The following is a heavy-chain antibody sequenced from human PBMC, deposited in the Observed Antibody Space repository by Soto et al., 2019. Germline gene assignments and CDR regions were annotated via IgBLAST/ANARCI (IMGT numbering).Heavy chain of an antibody. CDR3: STLRGYLYFDP. CDR1: GGSISSGAYS. Sequence: QLQLQESGSGLVKPSQTLSLTCAVSGGSISSGAYSWSWIRQPPGKGLEWIGYILHSGSTYYNPSLKSRVTTSVYRSKNQFTLKLSSVTAADTAVYYCSTLRGYLYFDPWGQGTLVTVSS. J-gene: IGHJ5*02. CDR2: ILHSGST. V-gene: IGHV4-30-2*01. D-gene: IGHD3-22*01.